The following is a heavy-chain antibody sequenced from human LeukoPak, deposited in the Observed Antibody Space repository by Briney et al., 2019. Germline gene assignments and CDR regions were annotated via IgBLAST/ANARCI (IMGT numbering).Heavy chain of an antibody. J-gene: IGHJ4*02. V-gene: IGHV3-66*04. Sequence: GGSLRLSCAASGFSFSSYAMSWVRQAPGKGLEWVSVIYSGGSTYYADSVKGRFTISRDNSKNTLYLQMNSLRAEDTAVYYCARPSSSWSTDYWGQGTLVTVSS. D-gene: IGHD6-13*01. CDR3: ARPSSSWSTDY. CDR2: IYSGGST. CDR1: GFSFSSYA.